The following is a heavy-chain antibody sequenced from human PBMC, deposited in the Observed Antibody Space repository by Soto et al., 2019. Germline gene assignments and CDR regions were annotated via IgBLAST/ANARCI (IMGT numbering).Heavy chain of an antibody. CDR2: VYHSGGV. D-gene: IGHD3-10*01. CDR1: GVSLTGYH. J-gene: IGHJ5*02. CDR3: ARRLNLGSFDH. V-gene: IGHV4-59*01. Sequence: PSETLSLTCNVSGVSLTGYHWNWIRQPPGKTLEWIGFVYHSGGVSYNPSLKGRASVSVDRSKNQFSLRLSSVTASDTAVYCCARRLNLGSFDHWGQGTLVTVSS.